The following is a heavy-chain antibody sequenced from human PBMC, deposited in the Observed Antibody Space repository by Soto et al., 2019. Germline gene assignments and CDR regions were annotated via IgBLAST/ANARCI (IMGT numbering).Heavy chain of an antibody. D-gene: IGHD6-19*01. CDR2: IYWDDDK. V-gene: IGHV2-5*02. J-gene: IGHJ4*02. CDR3: AHVYWAAAGTRYYFDY. Sequence: QITLKESGPTLVKPTQTLTLTCTFSGFSLTTDAVGVGWIRQPPGKALEWLALIYWDDDKRYSPSLKSRLTITKDASRNQVVLTLTNMDPAYTATYYCAHVYWAAAGTRYYFDYWGQGTLVTVSS. CDR1: GFSLTTDAVG.